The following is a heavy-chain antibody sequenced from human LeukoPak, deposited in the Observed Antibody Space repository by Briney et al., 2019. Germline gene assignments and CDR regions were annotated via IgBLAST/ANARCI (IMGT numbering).Heavy chain of an antibody. D-gene: IGHD5/OR15-5a*01. CDR3: ASALRVYYYFDY. CDR2: ISDSDGNT. V-gene: IGHV3-23*01. CDR1: GFIFSSHA. J-gene: IGHJ4*02. Sequence: GGSLRLSCAASGFIFSSHAMSWVRQAPGKGLEWVSAISDSDGNTYYADSVKGRFTISRDNSKNTLYLQMNSLRAEDTAVYYCASALRVYYYFDYWGQGTLVTVSS.